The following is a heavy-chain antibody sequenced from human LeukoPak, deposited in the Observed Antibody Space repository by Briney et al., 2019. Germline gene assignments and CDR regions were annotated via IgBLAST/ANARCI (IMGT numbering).Heavy chain of an antibody. J-gene: IGHJ4*02. V-gene: IGHV3-23*01. D-gene: IGHD4-23*01. CDR2: ISGSGGTI. CDR3: AKGEAMTTVVPIDY. CDR1: GFTFSSCA. Sequence: GGSLRLSCAASGFTFSSCAMSWVRQAPGKGLEWVSAISGSGGTIYYADSVKGRFTVSRDNSKNTLSLQMNSLRAEDTAVYYCAKGEAMTTVVPIDYWGQGTLVTVSS.